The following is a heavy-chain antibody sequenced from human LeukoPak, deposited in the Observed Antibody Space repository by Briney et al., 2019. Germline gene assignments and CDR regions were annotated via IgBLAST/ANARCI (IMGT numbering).Heavy chain of an antibody. J-gene: IGHJ4*02. CDR1: GGSISSGGYY. V-gene: IGHV4-30-2*01. CDR3: ATASRRYSNYALPLFDY. Sequence: SETLSLTCTVSGGSISSGGYYWSWIRQPPGKGLEWIGYIYHSGSTYYNPSLKSRVTISVDRSKNQFSLKLSSVTAADTAVYYCATASRRYSNYALPLFDYWGQGTLVTVSS. CDR2: IYHSGST. D-gene: IGHD4-11*01.